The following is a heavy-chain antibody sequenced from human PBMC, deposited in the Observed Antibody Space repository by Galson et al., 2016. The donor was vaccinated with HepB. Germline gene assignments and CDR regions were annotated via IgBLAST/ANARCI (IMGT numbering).Heavy chain of an antibody. D-gene: IGHD6-13*01. CDR2: IYTSGTT. J-gene: IGHJ4*02. Sequence: LRLSCAASGFNFSHYDMTWVRKAPGKGLEWIGHIYTSGTTKSNPPPKSRVTISLDTSKNQFSLRLSSVTAADTAVYYCAKEMQLRGGQGTLVTVSS. CDR1: GFNFSHYD. V-gene: IGHV4-4*08. CDR3: AKEMQLR.